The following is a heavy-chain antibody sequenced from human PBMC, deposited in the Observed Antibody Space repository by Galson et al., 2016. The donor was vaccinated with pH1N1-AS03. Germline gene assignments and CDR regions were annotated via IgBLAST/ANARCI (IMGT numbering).Heavy chain of an antibody. V-gene: IGHV4-59*01. CDR3: PSHASCWSGSPFDP. J-gene: IGHJ5*02. CDR1: GGSISSY. CDR2: IHYTGST. Sequence: LSLTCNVSGGSISSYWSWIRQPPGKGLEYIGYIHYTGSTNYSPSLKSRVSMSIDTSKKQFSLTLSSVTAAYTAVYYCPSHASCWSGSPFDPWGQGTLVTVST. D-gene: IGHD6-19*01.